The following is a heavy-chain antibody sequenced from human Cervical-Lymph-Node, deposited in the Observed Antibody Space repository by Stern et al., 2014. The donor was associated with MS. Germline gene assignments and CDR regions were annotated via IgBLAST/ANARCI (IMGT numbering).Heavy chain of an antibody. D-gene: IGHD3-10*01. Sequence: VQLVESGAEVKKPGSSVRVSCKASGGTFSRYAISWVRQAPGQGLEWMGGIIPMVGTANYAQKFQGRVTITADDSTTTAYMEVSSMRSEDTAVYYCASSVGELTPEAVWGQGTTVTVFS. CDR2: IIPMVGTA. CDR1: GGTFSRYA. J-gene: IGHJ6*02. V-gene: IGHV1-69*01. CDR3: ASSVGELTPEAV.